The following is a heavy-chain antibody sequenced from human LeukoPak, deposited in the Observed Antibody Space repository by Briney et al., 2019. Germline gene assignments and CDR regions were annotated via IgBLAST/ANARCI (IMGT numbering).Heavy chain of an antibody. CDR3: AKSPGGYSGPFGD. V-gene: IGHV3-48*01. J-gene: IGHJ4*02. Sequence: GGSLRLSCVGSGFTFSAFGFHWVRQAPDKGLEWVSYISSSSTTIYYANSVKGRFTISRDSAKNSLYLQMNSLRVEDTAVYYCAKSPGGYSGPFGDWGQGTLVTVSS. D-gene: IGHD5-12*01. CDR1: GFTFSAFG. CDR2: ISSSSTTI.